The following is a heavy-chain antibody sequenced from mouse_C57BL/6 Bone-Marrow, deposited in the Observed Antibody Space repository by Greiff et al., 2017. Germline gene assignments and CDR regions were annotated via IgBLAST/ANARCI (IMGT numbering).Heavy chain of an antibody. Sequence: VQLQQSGPELVKPGASVKIPCKASGYTFTDYNMDWVKQSHGKSLEWIGDINPNNGGTIYNQKFKGKATLTVDKSSSTAYMELRSLTSEDTAVYYCARSSPFITTVVATFDYWGQGTTLTVSS. CDR3: ARSSPFITTVVATFDY. J-gene: IGHJ2*01. V-gene: IGHV1-18*01. CDR2: INPNNGGT. D-gene: IGHD1-1*01. CDR1: GYTFTDYN.